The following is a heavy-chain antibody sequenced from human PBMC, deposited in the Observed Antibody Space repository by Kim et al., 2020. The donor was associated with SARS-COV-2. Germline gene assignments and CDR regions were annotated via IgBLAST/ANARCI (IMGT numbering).Heavy chain of an antibody. CDR2: INHSGST. J-gene: IGHJ4*02. V-gene: IGHV4-34*01. Sequence: SETLSLTCAVYGGSFNEYYWTWIRQPPGKGLEWIGEINHSGSTNYNPSLKSRVSISVDTSKNQFSLELTSVTAADTAVYYCARGDGESRRYYGGQGTLVT. CDR3: ARGDGESRRYY. D-gene: IGHD2-21*01. CDR1: GGSFNEYY.